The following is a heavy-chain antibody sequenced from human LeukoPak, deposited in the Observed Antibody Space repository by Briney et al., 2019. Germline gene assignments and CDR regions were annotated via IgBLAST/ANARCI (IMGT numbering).Heavy chain of an antibody. J-gene: IGHJ4*02. Sequence: KPSETLSLTCTVSGGSISSYYWSWIRQHPGKGLEWIGYIYYSGSTYYNPSLKSRVTISVDTSKNQFSLKLSSVTAADTAVYYCAREGGLLSRLSFDYWGQGTLVTVSS. D-gene: IGHD2-15*01. V-gene: IGHV4-59*06. CDR1: GGSISSYY. CDR3: AREGGLLSRLSFDY. CDR2: IYYSGST.